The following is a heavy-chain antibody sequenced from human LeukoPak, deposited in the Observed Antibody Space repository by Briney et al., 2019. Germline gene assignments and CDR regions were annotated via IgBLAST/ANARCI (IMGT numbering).Heavy chain of an antibody. CDR1: GFTFSNAW. V-gene: IGHV4-39*01. CDR3: ARRAGWEEVAFDI. CDR2: IYYSGST. J-gene: IGHJ3*02. D-gene: IGHD1-26*01. Sequence: PGGSLRLSCAASGFTFSNAWMSWVRQPPGKGLEWIGSIYYSGSTYYNPSLKSRVTISVDTSKNQFSLKLSSVTAADTAVYYCARRAGWEEVAFDIWGQGTMVTVSS.